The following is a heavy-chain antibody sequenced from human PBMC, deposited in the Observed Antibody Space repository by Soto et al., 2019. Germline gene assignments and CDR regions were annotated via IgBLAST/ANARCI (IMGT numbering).Heavy chain of an antibody. J-gene: IGHJ6*02. CDR1: GGSISRYY. CDR2: MYNTGST. CDR3: TTDPWGKLNLYGSGTSLTSPMDV. V-gene: IGHV4-59*01. D-gene: IGHD3-10*01. Sequence: PSETLSLTCTVSGGSISRYYWSWIRQPPGKGLEWIGYMYNTGSTVYNPPFKSRVTISVDTSKNQFSLKLNSVTAADTGVYHCTTDPWGKLNLYGSGTSLTSPMDVWGQGTTLTVSS.